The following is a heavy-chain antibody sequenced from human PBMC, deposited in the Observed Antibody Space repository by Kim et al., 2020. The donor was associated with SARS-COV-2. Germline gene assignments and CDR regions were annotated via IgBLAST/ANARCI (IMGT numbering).Heavy chain of an antibody. D-gene: IGHD1-26*01. V-gene: IGHV3-23*01. CDR2: ITDNGYST. CDR1: GFTFSSYA. J-gene: IGHJ4*02. CDR3: AKWSNPEDY. Sequence: GGSLRLSCGASGFTFSSYAMAWVRQAPGKRLEYVSSITDNGYSTYYADSVKGRFTISRDNSQNTLFLHMSSLRVDDTAVYYCAKWSNPEDYWGQGTLVTVSA.